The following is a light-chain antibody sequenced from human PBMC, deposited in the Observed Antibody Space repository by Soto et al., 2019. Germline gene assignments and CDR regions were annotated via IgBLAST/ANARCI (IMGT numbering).Light chain of an antibody. V-gene: IGKV1-5*01. CDR3: QQYNSYSWT. CDR1: QSITSW. CDR2: DVS. Sequence: DIQMTQSPSTLSASVGDRVTITCRASQSITSWFAWYLQKPGKAPKLLIYDVSSLESGVPSRFSGSGSGTEFTLTISSLQPDDFATYYCQQYNSYSWTFGQGTKVDI. J-gene: IGKJ1*01.